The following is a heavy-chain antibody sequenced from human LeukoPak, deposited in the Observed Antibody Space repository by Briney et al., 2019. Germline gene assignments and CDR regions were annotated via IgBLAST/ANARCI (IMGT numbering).Heavy chain of an antibody. V-gene: IGHV3-30*18. J-gene: IGHJ4*01. CDR1: GFTFSSYG. CDR2: ISYDGSNK. CDR3: AKDRDYFYYDSSGYFDY. D-gene: IGHD3-22*01. Sequence: GGSLRLSCAASGFTFSSYGMHWVRQAPGKGLEWVAVISYDGSNKYYADSVKGRFTISRDNSKNTLYLQMNSLRAVDTAVYYCAKDRDYFYYDSSGYFDYWGKEPWSPSPQ.